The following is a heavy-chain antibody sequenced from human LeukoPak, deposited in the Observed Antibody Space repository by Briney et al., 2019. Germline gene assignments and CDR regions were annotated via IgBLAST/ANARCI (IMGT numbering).Heavy chain of an antibody. Sequence: PGGSLRLSCAASGFTVSSNYMSWVRQAPGKGLEWVSAIYSGGRTYYADSVKGRFTISRDNSKNTLYLQMNSLRAEDTALYYCARSTIFGVLISDYWGQGTLVTVSS. CDR2: IYSGGRT. D-gene: IGHD3-3*01. V-gene: IGHV3-66*01. CDR3: ARSTIFGVLISDY. CDR1: GFTVSSNY. J-gene: IGHJ4*02.